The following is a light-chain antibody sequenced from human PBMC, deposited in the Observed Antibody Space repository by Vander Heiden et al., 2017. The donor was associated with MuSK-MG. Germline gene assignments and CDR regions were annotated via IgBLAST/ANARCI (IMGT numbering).Light chain of an antibody. CDR1: QSLLHSDGKTY. V-gene: IGKV2D-29*01. CDR3: MQNIYLPAFT. Sequence: VLTQTPLSLSVIPGQPASISCKSSQSLLHSDGKTYLSWYLQRPGQPPQLLIYEVSKSFSGVSDRFSGSGSGTDFTLTISRGEPQHVGVYYCMQNIYLPAFTFGHGTKVDI. CDR2: EVS. J-gene: IGKJ3*01.